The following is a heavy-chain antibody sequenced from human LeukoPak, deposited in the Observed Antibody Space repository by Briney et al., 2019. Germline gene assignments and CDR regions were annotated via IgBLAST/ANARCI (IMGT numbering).Heavy chain of an antibody. D-gene: IGHD2-15*01. CDR1: GYTFTSYD. V-gene: IGHV1-8*03. Sequence: ASVKVSCKASGYTFTSYDINWVQQATGQGLEWMGWMNPNSGNTGYAQKFQGRVTITRNTSISTAYMELSSLRSEDTAVYYCARVAATHDAFDIWGQGTMVTVSS. CDR2: MNPNSGNT. J-gene: IGHJ3*02. CDR3: ARVAATHDAFDI.